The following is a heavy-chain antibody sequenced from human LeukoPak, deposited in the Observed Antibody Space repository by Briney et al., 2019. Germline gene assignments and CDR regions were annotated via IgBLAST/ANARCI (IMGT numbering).Heavy chain of an antibody. Sequence: GGSLRLSCAASGFTFSSYWMHWVRQAPGKWLVWVSCITSDVSSPSYADSVKGRFTISRDNAKNTLYLQMNSLRAEDTAVSYCQSSDYWGQGTLVTVSS. CDR2: ITSDVSSP. V-gene: IGHV3-74*01. J-gene: IGHJ4*02. CDR3: QSSDY. CDR1: GFTFSSYW.